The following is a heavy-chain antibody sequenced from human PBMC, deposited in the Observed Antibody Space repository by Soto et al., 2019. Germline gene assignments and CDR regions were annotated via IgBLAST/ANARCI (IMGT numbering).Heavy chain of an antibody. CDR3: TTVWYYFDSSGFPPLDY. J-gene: IGHJ4*02. Sequence: TGGSLRLSCAASGFTFSSYSMNWVRQAPGKGLEWVSYISSSSSTIYCADSVKGRFTISRDNAKNSLYLQMNSLKTEDTAVYYCTTVWYYFDSSGFPPLDYWGQGTLVTVSS. V-gene: IGHV3-48*01. D-gene: IGHD3-22*01. CDR2: ISSSSSTI. CDR1: GFTFSSYS.